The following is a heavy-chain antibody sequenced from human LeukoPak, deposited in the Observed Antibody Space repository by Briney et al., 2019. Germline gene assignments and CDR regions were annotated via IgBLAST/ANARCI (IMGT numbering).Heavy chain of an antibody. Sequence: GGSLRLSCAASGFTFSSYWMHWVRQTPGKGLMWVARIKSDGSTIYADSVQGRFTISRDNAKNTVYLQMNNLRVDDAAIYYCTRAITYFYGSVTYDWFDSWGQGTRVTVSS. D-gene: IGHD3-10*01. V-gene: IGHV3-74*01. CDR1: GFTFSSYW. CDR3: TRAITYFYGSVTYDWFDS. CDR2: IKSDGST. J-gene: IGHJ5*01.